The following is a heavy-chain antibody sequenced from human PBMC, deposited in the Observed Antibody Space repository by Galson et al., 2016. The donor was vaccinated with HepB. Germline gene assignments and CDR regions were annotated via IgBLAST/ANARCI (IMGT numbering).Heavy chain of an antibody. CDR1: GYSFPSYW. CDR3: ARHMGGISRGIDF. CDR2: IAPSDSYT. Sequence: QSGAEVKKSGESLKISCKGSGYSFPSYWISWVRQMPGKGLEWMGRIAPSDSYTNYSPSFQGHVTISADKSITTAYLQWSSLKASDTAMYYCARHMGGISRGIDFWGQGTLVTVSS. J-gene: IGHJ4*02. D-gene: IGHD1-26*01. V-gene: IGHV5-10-1*01.